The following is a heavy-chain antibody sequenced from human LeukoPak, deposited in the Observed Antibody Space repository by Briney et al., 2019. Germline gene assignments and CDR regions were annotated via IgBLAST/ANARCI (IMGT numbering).Heavy chain of an antibody. V-gene: IGHV4-4*07. CDR1: GGSISSYY. CDR3: ARAHMITSYYYYYYMDV. Sequence: PPETLSLTCTVSGGSISSYYWSWIRQPAGKGLEWIGRIYTSGSTNYNPSLKSRVTMSVDTSKNQFSLKLSSVTAADTAVYYCARAHMITSYYYYYYMDVWGKGTTVTVSS. D-gene: IGHD3-16*01. CDR2: IYTSGST. J-gene: IGHJ6*03.